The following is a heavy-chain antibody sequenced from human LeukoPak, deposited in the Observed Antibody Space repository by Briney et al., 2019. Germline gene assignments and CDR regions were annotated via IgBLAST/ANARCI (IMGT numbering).Heavy chain of an antibody. V-gene: IGHV1-18*01. CDR3: ARVHSSGWYGNDY. CDR1: GYPFSSYG. Sequence: ASVKVSCKASGYPFSSYGLSWVRQATRRGLEWMGWISADNGDTNYAQNLQGRVTMTTDTSTSTAYMELRSLRTDDTAVYYCARVHSSGWYGNDYWGQGTLVTVSS. CDR2: ISADNGDT. D-gene: IGHD6-19*01. J-gene: IGHJ4*02.